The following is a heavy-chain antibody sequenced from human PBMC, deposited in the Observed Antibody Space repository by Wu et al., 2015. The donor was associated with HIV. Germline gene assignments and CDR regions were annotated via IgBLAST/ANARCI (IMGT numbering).Heavy chain of an antibody. CDR2: IIPIFGTA. D-gene: IGHD5-18*01. J-gene: IGHJ4*02. CDR1: GYTFTNYY. Sequence: QVHLVQSGAEVKQPGASVKVSCKASGYTFTNYYMHWVRQAPGQGLEWMGRIIPIFGTANTHRSSRAESRLPTDESTSTAYMEVSSLISEDTAVYYCALLSPDPTMASHWGQGTLVTVSS. CDR3: ALLSPDPTMASH. V-gene: IGHV1-69*18.